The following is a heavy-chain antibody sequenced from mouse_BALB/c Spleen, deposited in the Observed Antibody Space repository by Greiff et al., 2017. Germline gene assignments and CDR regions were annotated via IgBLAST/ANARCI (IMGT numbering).Heavy chain of an antibody. Sequence: EVQVVESGGGLVKPGGSLKLSCAASGFTFSSYTMSWVRQTPEKRLEWVATISSGGGNTYYPDSVKGRFTISRDNAKNNLYLQMSSLRSEDTALYYCARSDYYGCSLGGWFAYWGQGTLVTVAA. D-gene: IGHD1-1*01. CDR2: ISSGGGNT. CDR1: GFTFSSYT. CDR3: ARSDYYGCSLGGWFAY. J-gene: IGHJ3*01. V-gene: IGHV5-9*03.